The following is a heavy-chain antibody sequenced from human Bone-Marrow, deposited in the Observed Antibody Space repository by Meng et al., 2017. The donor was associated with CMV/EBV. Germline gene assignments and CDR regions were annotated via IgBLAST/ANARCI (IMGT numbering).Heavy chain of an antibody. V-gene: IGHV3-66*04. J-gene: IGHJ4*02. D-gene: IGHD2-2*02. CDR2: IYSDGST. CDR3: ARRYCSSTSCYKGSANDY. Sequence: GESLKISCAASGFTVSSIYMSWVRQPPGKGLEWVSIIYSDGSTDYADSVKGRFTISRDNAKNSLYLQMNSLRAEDTAVYYCARRYCSSTSCYKGSANDYWGQGTLVAVSS. CDR1: GFTVSSIY.